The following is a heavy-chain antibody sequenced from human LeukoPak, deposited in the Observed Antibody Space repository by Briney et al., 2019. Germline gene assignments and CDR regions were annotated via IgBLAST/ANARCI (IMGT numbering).Heavy chain of an antibody. D-gene: IGHD6-13*01. J-gene: IGHJ4*02. CDR3: ARLGIAAAAYFDY. V-gene: IGHV4-31*03. CDR1: SGSISSGVYY. Sequence: SETLSLTCPVSSGSISSGVYYWSWIRQHPGKGLEWIGYIYYSGSTYYNPSLKSRVTISVDTSKNQFSLKLNSVTAADTAVYYCARLGIAAAAYFDYWGQGDLVTVSS. CDR2: IYYSGST.